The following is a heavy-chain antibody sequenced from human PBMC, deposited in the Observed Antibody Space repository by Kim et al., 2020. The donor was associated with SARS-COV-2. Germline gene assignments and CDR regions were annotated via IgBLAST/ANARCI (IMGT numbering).Heavy chain of an antibody. Sequence: GGSLRLSCAASGFTFNSYAMSWVRQAPGKGLEWVSGIRDSGSSTKYADSVKGRFSISRDNSRNTLYLQMDSLRAEDTAVYYCAKVTSGNSGWFEYFQHWGRGTLVSVSS. CDR1: GFTFNSYA. CDR3: AKVTSGNSGWFEYFQH. J-gene: IGHJ1*01. CDR2: IRDSGSST. D-gene: IGHD6-19*01. V-gene: IGHV3-23*01.